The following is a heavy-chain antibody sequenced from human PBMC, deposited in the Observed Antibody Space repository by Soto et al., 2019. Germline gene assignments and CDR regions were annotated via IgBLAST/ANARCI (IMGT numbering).Heavy chain of an antibody. J-gene: IGHJ4*02. CDR2: FYYSGST. CDR3: AREITYSDSLRNYFDY. D-gene: IGHD2-21*01. V-gene: IGHV4-39*01. CDR1: GGSISSSGYS. Sequence: PSETLSLACTVSGGSISSSGYSWGWTRQPPGKGLEWIGSFYYSGSTYYNPSLKSRVTISVDTSKNQFSLKLSSVTAADTAVYYCAREITYSDSLRNYFDYWGQGTLVTVSS.